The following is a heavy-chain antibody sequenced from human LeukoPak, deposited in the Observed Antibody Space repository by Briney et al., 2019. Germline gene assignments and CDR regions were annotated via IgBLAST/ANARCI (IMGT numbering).Heavy chain of an antibody. CDR3: ARGPLTSDYDFWSGYYTGYWYYMDV. CDR1: GGSISSYY. J-gene: IGHJ6*03. V-gene: IGHV4-4*07. D-gene: IGHD3-3*01. CDR2: IYTSGST. Sequence: SETLSLTCTVSGGSISSYYWSWIRQPAGKGLEWIGRIYTSGSTNYNPSLKSRVTISVDTSKNQFSLKLSSVTAADTAVYYCARGPLTSDYDFWSGYYTGYWYYMDVWGKGTTVTVSS.